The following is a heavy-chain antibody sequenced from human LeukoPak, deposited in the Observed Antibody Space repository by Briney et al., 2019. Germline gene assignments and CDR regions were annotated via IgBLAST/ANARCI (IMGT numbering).Heavy chain of an antibody. CDR3: ARQGIVGAYYYYYMDV. CDR2: INYSGTT. V-gene: IGHV4-59*08. J-gene: IGHJ6*03. D-gene: IGHD1-26*01. CDR1: GGSISSFY. Sequence: PSETLSLTCTVSGGSISSFYWSWIRQPPGKGLEWIGYINYSGTTNYNPSLESRVTISVDTSKNQFSLKLTSVTAADTAVYYCARQGIVGAYYYYYMDVWGKGTTVTVSS.